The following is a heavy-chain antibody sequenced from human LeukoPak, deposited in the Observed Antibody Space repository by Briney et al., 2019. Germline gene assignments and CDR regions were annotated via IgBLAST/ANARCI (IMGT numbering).Heavy chain of an antibody. V-gene: IGHV4-39*07. D-gene: IGHD5-24*01. CDR1: GGSMSSSSYY. Sequence: SETLSLTCTVSGGSMSSSSYYWGWIRQSPGKGLEWIGIIYYSGSTYYNPSLKSRVTISLDTSRRQFSLKLSSVTAADTAVYYCARAEENRGDGYNYYYWGQGTLVTVSS. CDR3: ARAEENRGDGYNYYY. J-gene: IGHJ4*02. CDR2: IYYSGST.